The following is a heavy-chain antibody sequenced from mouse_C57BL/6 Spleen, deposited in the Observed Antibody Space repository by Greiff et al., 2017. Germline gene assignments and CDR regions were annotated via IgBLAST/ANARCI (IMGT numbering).Heavy chain of an antibody. J-gene: IGHJ4*01. V-gene: IGHV5-17*01. Sequence: EVKVVASGGGLVKPGGSLKLSCAASGFTFSDYGMHWVRQAPEKGLEWVAYISSGSSTIYYADTVKGRFTISRDNAKNTLFLQMTSLRSDDTAMYYCARRLRLPMDYWGQGTSVTVSS. CDR3: ARRLRLPMDY. D-gene: IGHD3-2*02. CDR1: GFTFSDYG. CDR2: ISSGSSTI.